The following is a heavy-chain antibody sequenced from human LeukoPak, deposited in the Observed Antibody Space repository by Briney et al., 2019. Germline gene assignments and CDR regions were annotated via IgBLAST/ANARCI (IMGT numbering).Heavy chain of an antibody. CDR1: GFMFNNFG. Sequence: GGSLRLSCTASGFMFNNFGLSWVRQPPGKGLEWVSAIGTGDDTYYADTVRGRFTISRDNSKNTLFLQMNSLSAADTAIYFCAKGFYGSGSSYFDAWGQGTLVFVSS. CDR3: AKGFYGSGSSYFDA. CDR2: IGTGDDT. V-gene: IGHV3-23*01. J-gene: IGHJ4*02. D-gene: IGHD3-10*01.